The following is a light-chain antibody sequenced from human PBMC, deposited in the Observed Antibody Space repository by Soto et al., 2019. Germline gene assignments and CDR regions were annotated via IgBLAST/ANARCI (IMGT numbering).Light chain of an antibody. CDR3: CSSAPESTYV. CDR1: SSDVGAYNS. Sequence: SVLAQPASVSGSPGQSITISCTGTSSDVGAYNSVSWYQQHPHRAPQVIIYKGTQRPSGVSNRFSGSTSGNAASLTISALQTADEADYFCCSSAPESTYVCGTGTKVTVL. CDR2: KGT. J-gene: IGLJ1*01. V-gene: IGLV2-23*01.